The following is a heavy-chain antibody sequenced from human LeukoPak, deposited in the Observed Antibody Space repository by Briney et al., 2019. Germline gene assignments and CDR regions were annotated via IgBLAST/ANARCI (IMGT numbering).Heavy chain of an antibody. J-gene: IGHJ3*02. CDR2: IDPNSGGT. D-gene: IGHD4-17*01. CDR3: ARDSAIWSDYGVKDAFDI. CDR1: GYTFTGYY. Sequence: ASVTVSCKASGYTFTGYYMHWVRQAPGQGLEWMGWIDPNSGGTNYQGRVTMTRDTSIGTAYMELNSLTSDDTAVYFCARDSAIWSDYGVKDAFDIWGQGTMVTVTS. V-gene: IGHV1-2*02.